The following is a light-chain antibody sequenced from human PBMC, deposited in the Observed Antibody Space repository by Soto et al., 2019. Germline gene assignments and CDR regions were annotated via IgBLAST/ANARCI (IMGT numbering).Light chain of an antibody. CDR2: DAS. Sequence: EIVLTQSPATLSLSPGEKATVSCRASQSVSNYLAWYQQKPGQAPRLLIYDASNRASGIPARFSGSGSGTDFTLTISSLEPEDFAVYYCQQRSNWPSFGGGTKVEIK. J-gene: IGKJ4*01. CDR1: QSVSNY. CDR3: QQRSNWPS. V-gene: IGKV3-11*01.